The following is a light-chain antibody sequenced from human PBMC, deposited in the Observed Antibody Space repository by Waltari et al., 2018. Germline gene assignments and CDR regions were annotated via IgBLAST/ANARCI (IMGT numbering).Light chain of an antibody. CDR2: DNN. Sequence: QSVLTQPPSLSAAPGQRVTSSCPGSSSTLGNTYVSWSQQVPGTAPKLPIYDNNKRPSGIPDRFSGSKSGTSATLGITGLQTGDEADYYCGTWDSSLSAVVFGGGTKLTVL. CDR3: GTWDSSLSAVV. CDR1: SSTLGNTY. V-gene: IGLV1-51*01. J-gene: IGLJ2*01.